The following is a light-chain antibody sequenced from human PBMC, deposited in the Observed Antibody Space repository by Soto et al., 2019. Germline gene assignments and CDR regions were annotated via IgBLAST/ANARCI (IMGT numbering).Light chain of an antibody. V-gene: IGLV2-14*01. CDR2: EVT. J-gene: IGLJ1*01. CDR3: SSYPSGSTLVV. CDR1: SSDVGGYNY. Sequence: QSALTQPASVSGSPGQSITISCTGSSSDVGGYNYVSWYQQHPGKVPKLVIYEVTNRPSGVSFRFSGSKSGNTASLTISGLHAEDEADSYCSSYPSGSTLVVFGTGT.